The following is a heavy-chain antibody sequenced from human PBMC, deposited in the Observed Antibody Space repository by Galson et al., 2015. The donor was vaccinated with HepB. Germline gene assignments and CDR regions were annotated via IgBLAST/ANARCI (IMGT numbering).Heavy chain of an antibody. V-gene: IGHV3-23*01. D-gene: IGHD4-17*01. CDR1: GFAFSRYA. J-gene: IGHJ4*02. Sequence: SLRLSCAAPGFAFSRYAMSWVRQAPGKGLEWVSAISGSDDSTYFADSGKARFSIFRDNSKNTLYLQLNSLRAEDTAVYYCAAHTADGESTFDFWGQGTLVTVSS. CDR3: AAHTADGESTFDF. CDR2: ISGSDDST.